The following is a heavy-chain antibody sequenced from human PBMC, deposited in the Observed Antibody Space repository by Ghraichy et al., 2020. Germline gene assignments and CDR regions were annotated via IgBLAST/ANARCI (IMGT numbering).Heavy chain of an antibody. Sequence: SQTLSLTCAVYGGSFSGYYWSWIRQPPGKGLEWIGEINDSGSSNYNSSLKSRVTISVDTSKNQFSLRLSSVTAADTAVYYCARGGYSSTWHGWGMDVWGQGTTVTVSS. CDR3: ARGGYSSTWHGWGMDV. CDR2: INDSGSS. D-gene: IGHD6-13*01. V-gene: IGHV4-34*01. J-gene: IGHJ6*02. CDR1: GGSFSGYY.